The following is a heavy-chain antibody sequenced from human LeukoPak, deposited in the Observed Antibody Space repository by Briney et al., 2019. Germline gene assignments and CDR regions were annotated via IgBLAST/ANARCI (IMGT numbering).Heavy chain of an antibody. CDR2: INHSGST. J-gene: IGHJ5*02. CDR1: GGSFSGYY. CDR3: ARGRGVVVPAAIKPSRYNWFDP. D-gene: IGHD2-2*01. V-gene: IGHV4-34*01. Sequence: PSETLSLTCAVYGGSFSGYYWSWIRQPPGKGLEWIGEINHSGSTNYNPSLKSRVPISVDTSKNQFSLRLSSVTAADTAVYYCARGRGVVVPAAIKPSRYNWFDPWGQGTLVTVSS.